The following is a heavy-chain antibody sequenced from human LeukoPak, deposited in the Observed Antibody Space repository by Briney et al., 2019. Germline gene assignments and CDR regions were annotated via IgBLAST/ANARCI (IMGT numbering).Heavy chain of an antibody. CDR1: GFTFSSYW. V-gene: IGHV3-21*01. CDR3: ARDRRDGYNHRQDY. Sequence: PGGSLRLSCAASGFTFSSYWMNWVRQAPGKGLEWVSSISSSSSYIYYADSVKGRFTISRDNAKNSLYLQMNSLRAEDTAVYYCARDRRDGYNHRQDYWGQGTLVTVSS. CDR2: ISSSSSYI. J-gene: IGHJ4*02. D-gene: IGHD5-24*01.